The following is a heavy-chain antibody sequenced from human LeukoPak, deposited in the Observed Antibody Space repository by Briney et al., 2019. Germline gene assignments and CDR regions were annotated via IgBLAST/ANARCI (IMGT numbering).Heavy chain of an antibody. CDR3: AREGRYFDWLLFDY. V-gene: IGHV1-3*01. J-gene: IGHJ4*02. CDR1: GYTFTSYA. CDR2: IDAGNGNT. D-gene: IGHD3-9*01. Sequence: ASVKVSCKASGYTFTSYAMHWVRQAPGQRLEWMGWIDAGNGNTKYSQKLQGRVTITRDTSASTAYMELSSLRSEDTAVYYCAREGRYFDWLLFDYWGQGTLVTVSS.